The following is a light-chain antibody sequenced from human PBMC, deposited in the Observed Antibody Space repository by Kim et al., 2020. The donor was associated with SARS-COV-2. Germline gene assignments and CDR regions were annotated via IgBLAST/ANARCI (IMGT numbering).Light chain of an antibody. CDR1: SGHSSYA. V-gene: IGLV4-69*01. CDR3: QTWGSGMV. Sequence: QLVLTQSPSASASLGASVKLTCTLRSGHSSYAIAWHQQQPEKGPRYLMKLNSDGSHSKGDGIPDRFSGFSSGAERYLTISSLQSEDEADYYCQTWGSGMVFGGGTKLTVL. CDR2: LNSDGSH. J-gene: IGLJ3*02.